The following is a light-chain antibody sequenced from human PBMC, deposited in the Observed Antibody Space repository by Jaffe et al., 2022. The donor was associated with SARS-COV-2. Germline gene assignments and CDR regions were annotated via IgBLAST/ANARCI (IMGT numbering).Light chain of an antibody. CDR1: QSLLYSSNNKNY. CDR3: QQFYITPPSLT. CDR2: WAS. J-gene: IGKJ4*01. Sequence: DIVMTQSPDSLAVSLGERATINCKSSQSLLYSSNNKNYLAWYQQKPGQPPKLLIYWASTRESGVPDRFSGSGSGTDFTLTISSLQAEDVAVYYCQQFYITPPSLTFGGGTKVEIK. V-gene: IGKV4-1*01.